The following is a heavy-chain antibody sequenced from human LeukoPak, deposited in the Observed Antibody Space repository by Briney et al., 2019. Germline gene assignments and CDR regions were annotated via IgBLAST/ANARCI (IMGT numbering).Heavy chain of an antibody. CDR3: ARLVRSGWYYDY. Sequence: GGSLRLSCVVSGFTFSDYYMSWIRQAPGKGLEWVSYISSNGSYTTYADSVKGRFTISRDNAKNSLYLQMSSLKASDTAMYYCARLVRSGWYYDYWGQGTLVTVSS. V-gene: IGHV3-11*03. CDR1: GFTFSDYY. D-gene: IGHD6-19*01. J-gene: IGHJ4*02. CDR2: ISSNGSYT.